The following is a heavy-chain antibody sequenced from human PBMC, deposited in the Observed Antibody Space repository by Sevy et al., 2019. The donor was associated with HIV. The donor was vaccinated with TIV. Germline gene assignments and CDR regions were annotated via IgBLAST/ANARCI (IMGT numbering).Heavy chain of an antibody. CDR3: ITDPAYRGYDEEVINYYFYGMDV. CDR1: GFTFSSAW. J-gene: IGHJ6*02. D-gene: IGHD5-12*01. V-gene: IGHV3-15*01. CDR2: IKSEFDGGAI. Sequence: GGSLRLSCTASGFTFSSAWMSWVRQAPGKGLEWVGRIKSEFDGGAIDYAEPVKGRFSSPREDSKNTVYLQMNSLKTEDTAVYYCITDPAYRGYDEEVINYYFYGMDVWGQGTTVTVSS.